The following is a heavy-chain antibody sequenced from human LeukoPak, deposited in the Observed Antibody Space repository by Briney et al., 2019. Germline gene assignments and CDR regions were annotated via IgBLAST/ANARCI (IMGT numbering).Heavy chain of an antibody. CDR1: GYTFTGYY. Sequence: ASVKVSCKASGYTFTGYYMHWVRQAPGQGLEWMGWINPNSGGTNYAQKSQGRVTMTRDTSISTAYMELSRLRSDDTAVYYCARDTAFIGYCSSTSCYPPYYFDYWGQGTLVTVSS. V-gene: IGHV1-2*02. D-gene: IGHD2-2*01. CDR3: ARDTAFIGYCSSTSCYPPYYFDY. J-gene: IGHJ4*02. CDR2: INPNSGGT.